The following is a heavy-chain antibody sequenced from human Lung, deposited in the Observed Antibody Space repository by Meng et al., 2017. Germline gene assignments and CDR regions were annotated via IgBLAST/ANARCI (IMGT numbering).Heavy chain of an antibody. D-gene: IGHD4-11*01. CDR2: INHSGST. V-gene: IGHV4-34*01. J-gene: IGHJ4*02. Sequence: QGQLQPWGHALLKPSETLSLTCVVAGGSFSDYYWSWIRQPPGKGLAWIGEINHSGSTNYNPSLESRATISVDTSQNNLSLKLSSVTAADSAVYYCARGPTTMAHDFDYWGQGTLVTVSS. CDR1: GGSFSDYY. CDR3: ARGPTTMAHDFDY.